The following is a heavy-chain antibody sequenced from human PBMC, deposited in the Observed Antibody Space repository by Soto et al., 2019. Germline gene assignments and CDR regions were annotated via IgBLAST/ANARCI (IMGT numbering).Heavy chain of an antibody. CDR1: GFTFSSYS. J-gene: IGHJ6*02. CDR3: ASPKGSGSNPHYGMDV. V-gene: IGHV3-21*01. Sequence: EVQLVESGGGLVKPGGSLRLSCAASGFTFSSYSMNWVRQAPGKGLEWVSSISSSSSYIYYADSVKGRFTISRDNAKNSLYLQMNSLRAEDTAVYYCASPKGSGSNPHYGMDVWGQGTTVTASS. CDR2: ISSSSSYI. D-gene: IGHD3-3*01.